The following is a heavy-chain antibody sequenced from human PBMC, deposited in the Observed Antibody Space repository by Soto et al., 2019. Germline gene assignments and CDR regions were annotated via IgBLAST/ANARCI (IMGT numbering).Heavy chain of an antibody. V-gene: IGHV1-2*04. D-gene: IGHD2-8*01. CDR2: INPKSGGT. CDR1: GYTFTSYG. CDR3: ARGDSTDCSNGVCSCFYHHATHV. Sequence: ASVKVSCKASGYTFTSYGISWVRQAPGQGLEWLGRINPKSGGTSTAQKFQGWVTMTTDTSISTASMELTRLTSDDTAIYYCARGDSTDCSNGVCSCFYHHATHVRGPGTTGTVSS. J-gene: IGHJ6*02.